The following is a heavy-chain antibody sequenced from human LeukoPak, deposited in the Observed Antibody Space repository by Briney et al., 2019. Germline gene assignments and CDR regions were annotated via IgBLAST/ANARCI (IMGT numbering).Heavy chain of an antibody. D-gene: IGHD2-15*01. Sequence: PGGSLRLSCAASGFTFSSYGMHWVRQAPGKGLEWVAVISYDGSNKYYADSVKGRFTISRDNSKNTLYLQMNSLRAEDTAVYYCAKDAIVVVVAASYGMDVWGQGTTVTVSS. CDR2: ISYDGSNK. CDR1: GFTFSSYG. V-gene: IGHV3-30*18. CDR3: AKDAIVVVVAASYGMDV. J-gene: IGHJ6*02.